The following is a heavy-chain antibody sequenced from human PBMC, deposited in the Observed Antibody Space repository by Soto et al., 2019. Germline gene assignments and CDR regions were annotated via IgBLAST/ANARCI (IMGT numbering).Heavy chain of an antibody. CDR2: IWSDGRNK. J-gene: IGHJ4*02. D-gene: IGHD3-22*01. V-gene: IGHV3-33*01. Sequence: VRQAPGKGLEWVSVIWSDGRNKYYADSVKGRFTISRDNSKNTVYLEMNSLRAEDTAVYYCARDSDTSGYYSIFDSWGQGTLVTVSS. CDR3: ARDSDTSGYYSIFDS.